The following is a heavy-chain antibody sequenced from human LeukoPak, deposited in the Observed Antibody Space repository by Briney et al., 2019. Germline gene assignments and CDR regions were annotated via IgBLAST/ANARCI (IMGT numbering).Heavy chain of an antibody. V-gene: IGHV3-7*01. CDR1: GFTFSSYA. D-gene: IGHD1-7*01. J-gene: IGHJ4*02. CDR2: IKQDGSEK. CDR3: ASPNITGTTDRLDY. Sequence: GGSLRLSCAASGFTFSSYAMSWVRQAPGKGLEWVANIKQDGSEKYYVDSVKGRFTISRDNAKNSLYLQMNSLRAEDTAVYYCASPNITGTTDRLDYWGQGTLVTVSS.